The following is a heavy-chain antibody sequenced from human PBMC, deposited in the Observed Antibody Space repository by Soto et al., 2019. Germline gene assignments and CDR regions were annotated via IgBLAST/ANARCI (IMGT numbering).Heavy chain of an antibody. CDR2: IYYSGST. J-gene: IGHJ6*03. CDR1: GGSISSSSYY. Sequence: QLQLQESGPGLVKPSETLSLTCTVSGGSISSSSYYWGWIRQPPGKGLEWIGSIYYSGSTYYNPSLKTRVTISVDTSKNQFSLKLSSVTAADTAVYYCATPELGYSSNIKNYSYYYMDVWGKGTTVTVSS. V-gene: IGHV4-39*01. D-gene: IGHD6-13*01. CDR3: ATPELGYSSNIKNYSYYYMDV.